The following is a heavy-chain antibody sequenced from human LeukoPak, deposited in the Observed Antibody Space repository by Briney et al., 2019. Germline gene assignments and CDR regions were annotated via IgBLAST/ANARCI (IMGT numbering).Heavy chain of an antibody. V-gene: IGHV3-15*04. J-gene: IGHJ4*02. CDR1: GLTVTNAW. CDR2: IASKTDGGTT. Sequence: GGSLRLSCAASGLTVTNAWMNWVRQAPGKGLEWVGRIASKTDGGTTDYAAPVKGRFSISRDDSKNTVYLQMNSLKTEDAAVYYCTTEKDYWGQGTLVTVSS. CDR3: TTEKDY.